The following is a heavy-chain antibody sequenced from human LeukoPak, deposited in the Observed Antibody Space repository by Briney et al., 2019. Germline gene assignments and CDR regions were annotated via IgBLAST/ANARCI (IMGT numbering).Heavy chain of an antibody. Sequence: PGGSLRLSCAPSGFTFSSYSMNWVRQAQGKGREWVSSISSSSSHIYYADSVKGRFTISRDNAKNPLYLQMTSLRAEDTAVYYCARAPYGITFGPGDYWGQGTLVTVSS. D-gene: IGHD3-16*01. CDR1: GFTFSSYS. V-gene: IGHV3-21*01. CDR2: ISSSSSHI. J-gene: IGHJ4*02. CDR3: ARAPYGITFGPGDY.